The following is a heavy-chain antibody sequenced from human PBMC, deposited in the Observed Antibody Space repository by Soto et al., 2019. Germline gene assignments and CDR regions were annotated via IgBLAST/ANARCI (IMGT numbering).Heavy chain of an antibody. CDR2: IYYSGST. D-gene: IGHD2-2*01. J-gene: IGHJ5*02. CDR1: GGSISSGVYY. V-gene: IGHV4-31*03. CDR3: ARLGEYYQSLDP. Sequence: SETLSLTCTVSGGSISSGVYYWSWIRQHPGKGLEWIGYIYYSGSTYYNPSLKSRVTISVDTSKNQFSLRLTSVTAADTAVYYCARLGEYYQSLDPWGPGTLVTVSS.